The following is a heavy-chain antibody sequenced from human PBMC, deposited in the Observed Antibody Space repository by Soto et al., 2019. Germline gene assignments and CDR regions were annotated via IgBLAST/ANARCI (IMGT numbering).Heavy chain of an antibody. V-gene: IGHV4-59*11. CDR1: GGAISTHY. D-gene: IGHD1-26*01. CDR3: EREPGPVRRGTYNYYYYGMDG. CDR2: IYYSGST. J-gene: IGHJ6*02. Sequence: PSETLSLTCTVSGGAISTHYWSWIRQPPGKGLEWIGYIYYSGSTNYKPSLKSRVTISIDTSKNQFSLKLSSVTAADTAVYYCEREPGPVRRGTYNYYYYGMDGWGEGTTVTV.